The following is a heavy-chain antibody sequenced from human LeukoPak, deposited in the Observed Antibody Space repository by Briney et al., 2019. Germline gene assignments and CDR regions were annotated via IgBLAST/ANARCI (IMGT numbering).Heavy chain of an antibody. Sequence: ASVKVSCKASGYTFTRYGISWVRQAPGQGLEWMGWISAYNGNTNYAQKLQGRVTMTTDTSTSTAYMELRSLRSGDTAVYYCARDLSSGWEFDYWGQGTLVTVSS. CDR3: ARDLSSGWEFDY. CDR1: GYTFTRYG. D-gene: IGHD6-19*01. J-gene: IGHJ4*02. V-gene: IGHV1-18*01. CDR2: ISAYNGNT.